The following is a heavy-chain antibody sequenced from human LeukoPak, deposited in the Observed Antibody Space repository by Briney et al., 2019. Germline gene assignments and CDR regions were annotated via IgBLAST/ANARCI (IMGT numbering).Heavy chain of an antibody. Sequence: GGSLRLSCAASGFTFDDYAMHWVRQAPGKGLEWVSGISWNSGGIGYADSVKGRFTISRDNAKNSLYLQMNSLRAEDTALYYCAKDLSRGYSSGFFDYWGQGTLVTVSS. J-gene: IGHJ4*02. D-gene: IGHD6-19*01. CDR1: GFTFDDYA. CDR2: ISWNSGGI. CDR3: AKDLSRGYSSGFFDY. V-gene: IGHV3-9*01.